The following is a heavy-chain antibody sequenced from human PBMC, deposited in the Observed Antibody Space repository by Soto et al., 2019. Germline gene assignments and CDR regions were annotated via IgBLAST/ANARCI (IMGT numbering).Heavy chain of an antibody. V-gene: IGHV4-4*07. CDR2: IYTSGST. Sequence: SETLSLTCTVSGGSISSFYWSWMRQPAGKGLEWIGRIYTSGSTNYNPSLKSRVTMSVDTSKNQFSLKLSSVTAADTAVYYCARAPTKGYSYGPYYYYGMDVWGQGTTVTVSS. D-gene: IGHD5-18*01. J-gene: IGHJ6*02. CDR3: ARAPTKGYSYGPYYYYGMDV. CDR1: GGSISSFY.